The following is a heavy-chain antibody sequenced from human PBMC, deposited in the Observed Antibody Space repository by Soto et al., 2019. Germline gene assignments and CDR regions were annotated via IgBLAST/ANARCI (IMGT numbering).Heavy chain of an antibody. CDR2: ISGLSSYI. Sequence: EVQLVESGGGLVKPGGSLRLSCAASGFTFSRYGMNWVRQAPGKGLELVSSISGLSSYIYYADSVKGRFTVSRDNAKNSLYVQMNSLRAEDTAVYYCARDPQQRLADDYYYGMDVWGQGTTVIVSS. V-gene: IGHV3-21*02. CDR1: GFTFSRYG. J-gene: IGHJ6*02. CDR3: ARDPQQRLADDYYYGMDV. D-gene: IGHD6-25*01.